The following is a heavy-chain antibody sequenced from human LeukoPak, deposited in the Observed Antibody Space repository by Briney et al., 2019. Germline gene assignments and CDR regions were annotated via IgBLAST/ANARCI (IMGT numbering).Heavy chain of an antibody. V-gene: IGHV4-39*07. CDR1: GGSISSSSYY. D-gene: IGHD1-26*01. CDR3: ARGPGTFDY. Sequence: SETLSLTCTVSGGSISSSSYYWGWIRQPPGKGLEWVGRIYYNGNTYYNPSLKSRVTISVDTSKNQFSLKLSSVTAADTAVYYCARGPGTFDYWGQGTLVTVSS. CDR2: IYYNGNT. J-gene: IGHJ4*02.